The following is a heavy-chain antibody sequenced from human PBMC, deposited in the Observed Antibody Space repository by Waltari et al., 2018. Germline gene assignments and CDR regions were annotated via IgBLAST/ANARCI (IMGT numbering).Heavy chain of an antibody. Sequence: EVQVLESGGGLVQPGGSLRLTWAASGFLFNTFAINWVRQAPGKGLEWVSGINGYGDKTYYADSVKGRFTLSRDNSRNTLSLQMNSLRAEDTAVYYCAKAHFYDTSGYIEHWGQGTLVTVSS. J-gene: IGHJ5*02. CDR2: INGYGDKT. CDR3: AKAHFYDTSGYIEH. CDR1: GFLFNTFA. D-gene: IGHD3-22*01. V-gene: IGHV3-23*01.